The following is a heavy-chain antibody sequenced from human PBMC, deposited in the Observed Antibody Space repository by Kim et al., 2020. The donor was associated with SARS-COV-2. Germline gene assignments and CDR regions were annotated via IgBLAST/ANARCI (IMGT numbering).Heavy chain of an antibody. CDR1: GGSISSGSYY. J-gene: IGHJ6*02. CDR2: IYTSGST. D-gene: IGHD2-15*01. Sequence: SETLSLTCTVSGGSISSGSYYWSWIRQPAGKGLEWIGRIYTSGSTNYNPSLKSRVTISVDTSKNQFSLKLSSVTAADTAVYYCARDVGYCSGGSCYGMDVWGQGTTVTVSS. V-gene: IGHV4-61*02. CDR3: ARDVGYCSGGSCYGMDV.